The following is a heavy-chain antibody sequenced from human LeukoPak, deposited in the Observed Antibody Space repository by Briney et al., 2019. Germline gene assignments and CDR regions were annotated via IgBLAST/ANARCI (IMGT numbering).Heavy chain of an antibody. D-gene: IGHD6-13*01. CDR1: GLTASSNY. CDR3: ARAHSSTWYFDC. V-gene: IGHV3-53*01. Sequence: PGGPLKLSCAAPGLTASSNYMSWVRQAPGKGLEWVSVIYSDGSTLYADSVKGRFTISRDNSKNTLYLQMNSLRAEDTAVYYCARAHSSTWYFDCWGQGTLVTVSS. CDR2: IYSDGST. J-gene: IGHJ4*02.